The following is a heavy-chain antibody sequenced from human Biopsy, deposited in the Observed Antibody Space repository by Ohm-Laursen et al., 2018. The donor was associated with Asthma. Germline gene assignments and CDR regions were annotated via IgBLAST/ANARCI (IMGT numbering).Heavy chain of an antibody. CDR2: IYYSGRT. J-gene: IGHJ2*01. CDR1: GDAMSTSGSY. CDR3: ARAVSSSSYWYFDL. Sequence: SETLSLTCIVSGDAMSTSGSYWGWIRQSPGKGLEWIGSIYYSGRTYYNPSLESRITISADTSKNHFSLKETSVTAADAAVYYCARAVSSSSYWYFDLWGRGDLVTVSS. D-gene: IGHD6-6*01. V-gene: IGHV4-39*02.